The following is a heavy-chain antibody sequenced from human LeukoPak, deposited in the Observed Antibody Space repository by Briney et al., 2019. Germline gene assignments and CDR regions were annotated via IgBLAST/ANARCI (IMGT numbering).Heavy chain of an antibody. CDR1: GFTFSSYG. V-gene: IGHV3-23*01. CDR2: ISGSGGST. Sequence: GGSLRLSCSASGFTFSSYGMSWVRQAPGKGLEWVSAISGSGGSTYYADSVKGRTTISRDNSKNTLYLQMNSLRAEDTAVYYCAKGVGYCSGGSCQQFDYWGQGTLVTVSS. D-gene: IGHD2-15*01. CDR3: AKGVGYCSGGSCQQFDY. J-gene: IGHJ4*02.